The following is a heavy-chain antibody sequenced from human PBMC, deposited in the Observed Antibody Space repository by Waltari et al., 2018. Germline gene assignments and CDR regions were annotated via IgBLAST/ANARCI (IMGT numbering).Heavy chain of an antibody. CDR2: NNHNNGGA. D-gene: IGHD6-6*01. V-gene: IGHV1-2*02. CDR3: ARRKDGSSWGYDY. J-gene: IGHJ4*02. Sequence: QVQLVQSGAAVKEPGASVQVSCKASAYTFTGYHIHWVRQALEQGLEWMGWNNHNNGGAKYSQNFQGRVTMTRGTSSSTAYRELSSLTADDTAVYYCARRKDGSSWGYDYWGQGTLVTVSS. CDR1: AYTFTGYH.